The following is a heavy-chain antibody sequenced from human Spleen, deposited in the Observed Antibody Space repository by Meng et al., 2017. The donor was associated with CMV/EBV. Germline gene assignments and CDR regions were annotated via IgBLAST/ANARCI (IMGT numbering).Heavy chain of an antibody. Sequence: GESLKISYAASGFTFDDYAMHWVRQAPGKGLEWVSLISWDGGSTYYADSVKGRFTISRDNSKNSLYLQMNSLRAEDTALYYCAKDISPGGVGAITDYYYYGMDVWGQGTTVTVSS. J-gene: IGHJ6*02. D-gene: IGHD1-26*01. CDR3: AKDISPGGVGAITDYYYYGMDV. V-gene: IGHV3-43D*03. CDR1: GFTFDDYA. CDR2: ISWDGGST.